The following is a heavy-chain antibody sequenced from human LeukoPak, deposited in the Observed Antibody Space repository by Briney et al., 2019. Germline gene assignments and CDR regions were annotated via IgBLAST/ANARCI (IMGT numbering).Heavy chain of an antibody. D-gene: IGHD2-15*01. V-gene: IGHV3-7*03. CDR1: GFTFSTYW. CDR2: INQDGTEK. CDR3: ARYCSGGSCFDY. Sequence: SGGSLRLSCAISGFTFSTYWRSWVRQAPGKGLEWVANINQDGTEKYYVDSVKGRFTISRDNAKNSLYLQMNSLRAEDTAVYYCARYCSGGSCFDYWGQGTLVTVSS. J-gene: IGHJ4*02.